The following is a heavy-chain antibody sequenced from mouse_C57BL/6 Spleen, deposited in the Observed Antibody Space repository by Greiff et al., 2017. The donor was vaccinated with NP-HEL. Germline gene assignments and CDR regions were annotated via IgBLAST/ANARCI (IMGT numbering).Heavy chain of an antibody. CDR2: ISYDGSN. Sequence: ESGPGLVKPSQSLSLTCSVTGYSITSGYYWNWIRQFPGNKLEWMGYISYDGSNNYNPSLKNRISITRDTSKNQFFLKLNSVTTEDTATYYCARDRTTWFAYWGQGTLVTVSA. J-gene: IGHJ3*01. V-gene: IGHV3-6*01. CDR3: ARDRTTWFAY. CDR1: GYSITSGYY.